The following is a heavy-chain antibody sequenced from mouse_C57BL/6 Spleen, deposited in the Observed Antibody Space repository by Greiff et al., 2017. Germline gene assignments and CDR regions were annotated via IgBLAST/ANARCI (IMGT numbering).Heavy chain of an antibody. D-gene: IGHD4-1*01. Sequence: QVHVKQPGTELVKPGASVKLSCKASGYTFTSYWMHWVKQRPGQGLEWIGNINPSNGGTNYNEKFKSKATLTVDKSSSTAYMQLSSLTSEDSAVYYCASWDVRWYFDVWGTGTTVTVSS. CDR2: INPSNGGT. V-gene: IGHV1-53*01. CDR3: ASWDVRWYFDV. CDR1: GYTFTSYW. J-gene: IGHJ1*03.